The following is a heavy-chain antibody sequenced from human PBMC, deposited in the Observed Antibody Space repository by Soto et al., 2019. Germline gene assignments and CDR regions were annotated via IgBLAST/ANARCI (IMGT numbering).Heavy chain of an antibody. D-gene: IGHD4-17*01. CDR2: INHSGST. Sequence: SETLSLTCAVYGGSFSCYYWSWIRQPPGKGLEWIGEINHSGSTNYNPSLKSRVTISVDTSKNQFSLKLSSVTAADTAVYYCARGGNGDDYYYGMDVWGQGTTVTVSS. CDR3: ARGGNGDDYYYGMDV. CDR1: GGSFSCYY. J-gene: IGHJ6*02. V-gene: IGHV4-34*01.